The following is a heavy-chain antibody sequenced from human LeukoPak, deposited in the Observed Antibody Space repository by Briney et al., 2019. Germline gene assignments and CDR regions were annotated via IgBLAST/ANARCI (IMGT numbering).Heavy chain of an antibody. J-gene: IGHJ4*02. CDR3: AKGTMIVVLAGH. CDR2: ISAGGQST. D-gene: IGHD3-22*01. Sequence: GGSLRLSCAASGFTVSGNYMSWVRQAPGKGLEWVSGISAGGQSTYSADSVKGRFTISRDNSKDTLYLQMNSLRAEDTAVYYCAKGTMIVVLAGHWGQGTLVTVSS. CDR1: GFTVSGNY. V-gene: IGHV3-23*01.